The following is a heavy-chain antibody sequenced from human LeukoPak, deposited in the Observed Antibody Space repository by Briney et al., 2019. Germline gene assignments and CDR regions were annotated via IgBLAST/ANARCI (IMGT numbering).Heavy chain of an antibody. V-gene: IGHV1-2*06. J-gene: IGHJ3*02. CDR3: ARGNYDILTGPRRTDAFDI. Sequence: GASVKVSCKASGYTLTDYYMHWVRQAPGQGLEWMGRINPNSGGTNYAQKFRGRVTMTRDTSISTVYMELSRLRSDDTAMYYCARGNYDILTGPRRTDAFDIWGQGTMVTVSS. CDR2: INPNSGGT. D-gene: IGHD3-9*01. CDR1: GYTLTDYY.